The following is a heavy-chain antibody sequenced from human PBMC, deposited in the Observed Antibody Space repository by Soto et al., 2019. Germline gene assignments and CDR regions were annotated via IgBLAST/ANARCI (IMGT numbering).Heavy chain of an antibody. CDR3: AGASTVTTGAMFDF. J-gene: IGHJ4*02. CDR1: GGSISSGDYY. Sequence: QVQLQESGPGLVKPSQTLSLTCTVSGGSISSGDYYWSWIRQPPGKGLEWFGNNSYSGTTYYNPSLESRVPRSVDTSKNQLSLGLRYVTAADSAVYYCAGASTVTTGAMFDFWGQGTLVTVSS. V-gene: IGHV4-30-4*01. D-gene: IGHD4-17*01. CDR2: NSYSGTT.